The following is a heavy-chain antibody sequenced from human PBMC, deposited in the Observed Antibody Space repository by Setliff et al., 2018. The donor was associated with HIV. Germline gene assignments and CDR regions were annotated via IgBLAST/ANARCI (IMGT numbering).Heavy chain of an antibody. CDR1: GGPISGYY. J-gene: IGHJ5*02. CDR3: ARVGVAINWFDP. D-gene: IGHD5-12*01. Sequence: LSLTCTVSGGPISGYYWSWIRQSPGKGLEYIGYIYYTGTTKYNPSLRSRVTISVDTSSNQFSLKLSSMTAADTAVYFCARVGVAINWFDPWGQGTLVTVSS. CDR2: IYYTGTT. V-gene: IGHV4-59*01.